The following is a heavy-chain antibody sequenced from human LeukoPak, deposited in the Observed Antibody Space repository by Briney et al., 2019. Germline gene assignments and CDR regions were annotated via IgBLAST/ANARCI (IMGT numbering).Heavy chain of an antibody. D-gene: IGHD6-19*01. CDR1: GFTFGNYE. CDR2: ISSSGVLI. V-gene: IGHV3-48*03. Sequence: GGSLRLSCAASGFTFGNYEMNWVRQAPGKGLEWVSFISSSGVLIYYADSVKGRFTISRDNGKNSLFLQMDSLRVEDTAVYYCAKVSGSGWHFDHWGQGTLVTVSS. J-gene: IGHJ4*02. CDR3: AKVSGSGWHFDH.